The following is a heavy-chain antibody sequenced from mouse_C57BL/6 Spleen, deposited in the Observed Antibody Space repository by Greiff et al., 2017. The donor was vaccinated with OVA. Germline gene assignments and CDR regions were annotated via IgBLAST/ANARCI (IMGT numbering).Heavy chain of an antibody. CDR1: GYTFTDYY. CDR2: INPYNGGT. CDR3: AIGPTVDY. D-gene: IGHD1-1*01. Sequence: VQLQQSGPVLVKPGASVKMSCKASGYTFTDYYMNWVKQSHGKSLEWIGVINPYNGGTSYNQTFKGKATLTVDTSSSAAYLELNSLTAEDSAVYYCAIGPTVDYWGQGTTLTVSS. J-gene: IGHJ2*01. V-gene: IGHV1-19*01.